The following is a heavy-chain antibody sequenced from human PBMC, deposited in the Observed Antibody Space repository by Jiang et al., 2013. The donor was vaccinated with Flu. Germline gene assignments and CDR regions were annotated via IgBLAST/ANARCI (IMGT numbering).Heavy chain of an antibody. CDR1: GGSFSGYY. CDR2: INHSGST. CDR3: AREAAGGATPSDYYFDY. J-gene: IGHJ4*02. V-gene: IGHV4-34*01. Sequence: LLKPSETLSLTCAVYGGSFSGYYWSWIRQPPGKGLEWIGEINHSGSTNYNPSLKSRVTISVDTSKNQFSLKLSSVTAADTAVYYCAREAAGGATPSDYYFDYWGQGTLVTVSS. D-gene: IGHD1-26*01.